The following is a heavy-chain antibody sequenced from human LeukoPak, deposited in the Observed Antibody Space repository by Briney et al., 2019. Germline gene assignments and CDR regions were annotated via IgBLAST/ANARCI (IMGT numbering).Heavy chain of an antibody. J-gene: IGHJ5*02. D-gene: IGHD2-15*01. Sequence: PSETLSLTCAVYGGSFSGYYWTWTRQPPGKGLEWLGEINHSGSTNYNPSLKSRVTISLDTSKNQLSLKLSSVTAADTAIYYCARLAYCSGDTCYLSWFDPWGQGTLVTVSS. CDR1: GGSFSGYY. CDR3: ARLAYCSGDTCYLSWFDP. CDR2: INHSGST. V-gene: IGHV4-34*01.